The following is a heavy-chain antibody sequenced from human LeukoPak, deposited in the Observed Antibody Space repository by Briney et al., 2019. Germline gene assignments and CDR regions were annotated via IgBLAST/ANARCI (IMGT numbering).Heavy chain of an antibody. Sequence: GGSLRLSCAASGFTFSRNWMTWVRQAPGKGLEWVSLIYSGGSTYYADSVKGRFTISRDNSKNTLYLQMNSLRAEDTAVYYCAREGVRVYDSSGYPNDYWGQGTLVTVSS. CDR1: GFTFSRNW. CDR3: AREGVRVYDSSGYPNDY. CDR2: IYSGGST. D-gene: IGHD3-22*01. V-gene: IGHV3-53*01. J-gene: IGHJ4*02.